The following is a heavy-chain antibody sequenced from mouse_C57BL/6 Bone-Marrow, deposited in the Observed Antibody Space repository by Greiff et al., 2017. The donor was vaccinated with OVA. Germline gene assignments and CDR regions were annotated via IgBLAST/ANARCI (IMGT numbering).Heavy chain of an antibody. CDR3: ARTTVAFPGFAY. D-gene: IGHD1-1*01. CDR2: INSDGGST. CDR1: EYEFPSHD. Sequence: DVHLVESGGGLVQPGESLKLSCESNEYEFPSHDMPWVRKTPEKRLELVAAINSDGGSTYYPDTMERRFIISRDNTKKTLYLQMSSLRSEDTALYYCARTTVAFPGFAYWGQGTLVTVSA. V-gene: IGHV5-2*01. J-gene: IGHJ3*01.